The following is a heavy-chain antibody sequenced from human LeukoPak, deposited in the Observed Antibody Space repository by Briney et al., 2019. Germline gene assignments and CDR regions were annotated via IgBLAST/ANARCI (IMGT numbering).Heavy chain of an antibody. D-gene: IGHD4-23*01. Sequence: PGGSLRLSCAASGFTFSNYWMDWVRQVPGKGPVWVSRVGTDGSSTAYADYVKGRFTIPRDNAKNTLYLQMNSLRVEDTAVYYCTRDKYGGNSNAFDIWGQGTLVTVSS. CDR2: VGTDGSST. CDR1: GFTFSNYW. V-gene: IGHV3-74*01. CDR3: TRDKYGGNSNAFDI. J-gene: IGHJ3*02.